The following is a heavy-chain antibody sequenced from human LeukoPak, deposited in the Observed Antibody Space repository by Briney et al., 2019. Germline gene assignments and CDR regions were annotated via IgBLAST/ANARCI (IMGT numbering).Heavy chain of an antibody. Sequence: SETLSLTCTVSDGSISSYYWSWIRQPPGKGLEWIGHIYDSGSTNYNPSLKSRVTISVDTSKNQFSLKLSSVTAADTTVYYCAREFSWSGFFDYWGQGTLVTVSS. D-gene: IGHD3-3*01. J-gene: IGHJ4*02. CDR3: AREFSWSGFFDY. CDR1: DGSISSYY. V-gene: IGHV4-59*01. CDR2: IYDSGST.